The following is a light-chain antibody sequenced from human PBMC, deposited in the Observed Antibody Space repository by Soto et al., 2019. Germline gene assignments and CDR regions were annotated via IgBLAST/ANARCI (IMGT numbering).Light chain of an antibody. Sequence: DIQMTQSPSSLSASVGDRVNITCRASHTITFYLNWYQQKPGRAPKLLINAASSLQSGVPSRFSGSGSGTDFTLTISSLQPEDFTTYYCQHSYSAPRTFGQGTKVEMK. J-gene: IGKJ1*01. CDR2: AAS. CDR3: QHSYSAPRT. CDR1: HTITFY. V-gene: IGKV1-39*01.